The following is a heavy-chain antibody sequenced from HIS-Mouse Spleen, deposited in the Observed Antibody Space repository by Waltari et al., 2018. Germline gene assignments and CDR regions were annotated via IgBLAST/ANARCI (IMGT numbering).Heavy chain of an antibody. J-gene: IGHJ2*01. D-gene: IGHD6-13*01. Sequence: QLQLQESGPGLGKPSETLSLTCTVSGGSISSSSYYWGWIRQPPGKGLEWIGSIYYSGSTYYNPSLKSRVTISVDTSKTQFSLKLSSVTAADTAVYYCAREIPYSSSWYDWYFDLWGRGTLVTVSS. V-gene: IGHV4-39*07. CDR2: IYYSGST. CDR3: AREIPYSSSWYDWYFDL. CDR1: GGSISSSSYY.